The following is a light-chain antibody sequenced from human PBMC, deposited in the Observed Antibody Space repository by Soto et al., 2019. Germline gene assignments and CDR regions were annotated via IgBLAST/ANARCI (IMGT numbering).Light chain of an antibody. CDR1: QGISNW. CDR3: QPANSFPLT. J-gene: IGKJ4*01. Sequence: DIPMTPSPSSVSASVGDRVIITCRTSQGISNWLAWYQHKPGKAPNLLIYAVSSLQSGVPSRFSASRSGTDFAPTISRLQPEDFATYYCQPANSFPLTFGGGTKVEIK. CDR2: AVS. V-gene: IGKV1-12*01.